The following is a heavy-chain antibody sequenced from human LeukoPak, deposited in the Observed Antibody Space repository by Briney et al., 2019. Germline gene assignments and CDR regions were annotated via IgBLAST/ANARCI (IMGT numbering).Heavy chain of an antibody. D-gene: IGHD2-2*01. Sequence: GGSLRLSCAASGFTFSDYGMHWVRQAPGNRLEWVAFIRYDARNIYYADSVKGRFTISRDNSKNTLYLQMNSLRAEDTAVYYCAKDRHAPGRYCSSTTCFPFDSWGQGTLVTVSS. CDR3: AKDRHAPGRYCSSTTCFPFDS. V-gene: IGHV3-30*02. CDR1: GFTFSDYG. J-gene: IGHJ5*01. CDR2: IRYDARNI.